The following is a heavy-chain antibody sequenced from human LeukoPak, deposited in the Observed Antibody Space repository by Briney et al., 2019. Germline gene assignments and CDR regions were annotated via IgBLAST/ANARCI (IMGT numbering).Heavy chain of an antibody. D-gene: IGHD6-6*01. J-gene: IGHJ6*02. V-gene: IGHV3-33*01. CDR1: GFTFSSYG. Sequence: GGSLRLSCAASGFTFSSYGMHWVCQAPGKGLEWVAVIWYDGSNKYYADSVKGRFTISRDNSKNTLYLQMNSLRAEDTAVYYCARDGAIEYSSSSLVPAASHYHYYYGMDVWGQGTTVTVSS. CDR3: ARDGAIEYSSSSLVPAASHYHYYYGMDV. CDR2: IWYDGSNK.